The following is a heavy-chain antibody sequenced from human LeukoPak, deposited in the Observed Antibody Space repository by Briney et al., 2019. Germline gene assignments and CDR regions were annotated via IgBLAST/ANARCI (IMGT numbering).Heavy chain of an antibody. V-gene: IGHV4-4*02. CDR2: IYHSGST. J-gene: IGHJ6*02. CDR1: GGSISSSHW. CDR3: ARDGGLGHCSSTSCPGDGMDV. D-gene: IGHD2-2*03. Sequence: SETLSLTSAVSGGSISSSHWWSWVRQPPGKGLEWIGEIYHSGSTNYNPSLKSRVTISVDKSKNQFSLKLSSVTAADTAVYYCARDGGLGHCSSTSCPGDGMDVWGQGTTVTVSS.